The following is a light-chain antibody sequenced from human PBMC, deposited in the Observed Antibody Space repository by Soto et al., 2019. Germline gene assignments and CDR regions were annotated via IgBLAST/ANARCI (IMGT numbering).Light chain of an antibody. Sequence: EIVLTQSPGTLSLSPGKRATLSCRASQRLSTTCLVWYQHKSGQPPRLVIYGTFTTASGIPARFSGDGSGTDFTITISRLEHDDSAVYYCQQYGSLPYTLGRGTRLEI. CDR2: GTF. J-gene: IGKJ5*01. V-gene: IGKV3-20*01. CDR1: QRLSTTC. CDR3: QQYGSLPYT.